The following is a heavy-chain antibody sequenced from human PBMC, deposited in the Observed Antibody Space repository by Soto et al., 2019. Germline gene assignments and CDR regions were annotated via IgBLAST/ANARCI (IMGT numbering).Heavy chain of an antibody. CDR1: GFTVSSNY. V-gene: IGHV3-66*01. CDR3: ARAATDGYDILTGYFHYYYYYMDV. D-gene: IGHD3-9*01. Sequence: GGSLRLSCAASGFTVSSNYMSWVRQAPGKGLEWVSVIYSGGSTYYADSVKGRFTISRDNSKNTLYLQMNSLRAEDTAVYYCARAATDGYDILTGYFHYYYYYMDVWGKGTTVTVSS. J-gene: IGHJ6*03. CDR2: IYSGGST.